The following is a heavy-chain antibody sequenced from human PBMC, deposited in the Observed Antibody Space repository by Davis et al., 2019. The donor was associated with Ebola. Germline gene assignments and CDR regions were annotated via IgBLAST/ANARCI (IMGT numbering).Heavy chain of an antibody. D-gene: IGHD6-19*01. J-gene: IGHJ6*02. V-gene: IGHV1-2*04. CDR3: ARGGISTGWYSVYYGMDV. CDR2: INPNSGGT. Sequence: ASVKVSCKASGYTFTGYYMHWVRQAPGQGLEWMGWINPNSGGTNYAQKFQGWVTMTRDTSISTAYMELSSLRSEDTAVYYCARGGISTGWYSVYYGMDVWGQGTTVTVSS. CDR1: GYTFTGYY.